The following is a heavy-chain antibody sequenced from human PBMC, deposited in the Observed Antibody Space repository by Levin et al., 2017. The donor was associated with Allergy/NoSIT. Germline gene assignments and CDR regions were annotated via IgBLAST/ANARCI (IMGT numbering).Heavy chain of an antibody. J-gene: IGHJ4*02. Sequence: PGGSLRLSCAASGFTFSSYGMNWVRQAPGKGLEWVSYISSSGSNIYYADSVKGRFTISRDNAKNSLYLQMNSLRAEDTAVYYCARDVNNWNGLLDYCGQGTLVTVSS. CDR2: ISSSGSNI. V-gene: IGHV3-48*03. CDR1: GFTFSSYG. CDR3: ARDVNNWNGLLDY. D-gene: IGHD1-1*01.